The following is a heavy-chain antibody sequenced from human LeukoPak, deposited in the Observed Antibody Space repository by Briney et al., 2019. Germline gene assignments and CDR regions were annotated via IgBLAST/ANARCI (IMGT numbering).Heavy chain of an antibody. D-gene: IGHD3-22*01. J-gene: IGHJ4*02. CDR3: AREVDYYDSSDYFPLGY. CDR2: INPNSGGT. CDR1: GYTFIGHY. V-gene: IGHV1-2*02. Sequence: ASVKDTCKASGYTFIGHYMHWVRQAPGQGREWMRWINPNSGGTNYAQKFQGRVTMTRDTSITTAYMELSRLKSDDTAVYYCAREVDYYDSSDYFPLGYWGRGTLVTVSS.